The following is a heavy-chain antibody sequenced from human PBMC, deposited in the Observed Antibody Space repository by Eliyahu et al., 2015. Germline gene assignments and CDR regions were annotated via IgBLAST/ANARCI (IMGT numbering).Heavy chain of an antibody. D-gene: IGHD2-21*01. CDR2: AFSAGDT. V-gene: IGHV3-66*02. CDR3: ARGLRGVILD. Sequence: VQVVESGGGLVQPGGSLRLSCAASGFTVRNNYMSWVRLAPGKGPEWVSVAFSAGDTHYSDSVKGRFTISRDFSKNTLYLQMNSLRPEDTAVYYCARGLRGVILDWGQGTLVTVSS. J-gene: IGHJ4*02. CDR1: GFTVRNNY.